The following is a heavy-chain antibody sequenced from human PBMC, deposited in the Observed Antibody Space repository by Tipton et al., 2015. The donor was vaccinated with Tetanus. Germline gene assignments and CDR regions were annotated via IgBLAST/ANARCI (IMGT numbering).Heavy chain of an antibody. CDR3: ARGWQRLVPAGFDL. CDR1: GDSVSGYY. CDR2: VYYTGDT. V-gene: IGHV4-59*02. Sequence: TLSLTCTVSGDSVSGYYWSWIRQPPGKGLEWVGYVYYTGDTNYNPSLKSRVTISIGTSNNQFSLKLNSVTAADSAVYYCARGWQRLVPAGFDLWGQGTLVTVSS. J-gene: IGHJ5*02. D-gene: IGHD6-13*01.